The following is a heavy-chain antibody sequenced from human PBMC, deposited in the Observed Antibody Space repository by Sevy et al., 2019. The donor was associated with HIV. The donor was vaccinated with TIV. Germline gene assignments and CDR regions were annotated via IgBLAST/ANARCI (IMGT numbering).Heavy chain of an antibody. CDR1: GGSISSYY. J-gene: IGHJ4*02. CDR2: IYYSGST. V-gene: IGHV4-59*01. Sequence: SLTCTVSGGSISSYYWSWIRQPPGKGLEGIGYIYYSGSTNYNPSLKSRVTISVDTSKNQFSLKLSSVTAADTAVYYCAREVGEGSSWHIDSWGQGTLVTVSS. CDR3: AREVGEGSSWHIDS. D-gene: IGHD6-13*01.